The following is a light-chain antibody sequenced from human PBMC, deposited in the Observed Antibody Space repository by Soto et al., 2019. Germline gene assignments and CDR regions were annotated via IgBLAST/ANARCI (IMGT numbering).Light chain of an antibody. V-gene: IGLV2-14*01. J-gene: IGLJ1*01. CDR3: GSYTGSIYV. Sequence: QSALTQPASVSGSPGQSITISCTGTSSDVGGYKFVSWYQQHPGTAPKLMIYEVSNRPSGVSSRFSGSKSGNTASLTISGLQAEDEADYICGSYTGSIYVFGNGTKLTVL. CDR2: EVS. CDR1: SSDVGGYKF.